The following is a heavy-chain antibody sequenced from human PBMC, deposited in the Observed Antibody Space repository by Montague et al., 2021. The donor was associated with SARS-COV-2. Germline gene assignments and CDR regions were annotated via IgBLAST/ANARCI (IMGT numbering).Heavy chain of an antibody. V-gene: IGHV4-39*02. CDR2: ISNGAST. J-gene: IGHJ4*02. Sequence: SETLSLTCSVSGGSFDSDYFFWVWIRQPQGKRLEWIGVISNGASTIDTPSLKSRVTISVHTTRNQLSLNVKSVTASDTAFYYCARDRGDDVGAYCPDFWGQGILVTVSS. D-gene: IGHD3-16*01. CDR1: GGSFDSDYFF. CDR3: ARDRGDDVGAYCPDF.